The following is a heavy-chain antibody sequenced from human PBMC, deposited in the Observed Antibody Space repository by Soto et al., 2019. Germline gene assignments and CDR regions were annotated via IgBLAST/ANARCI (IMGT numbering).Heavy chain of an antibody. J-gene: IGHJ6*02. CDR3: AGGMGGSQKGYYYYGMDV. CDR1: GGTFSSYA. Sequence: SVKVSCKASGGTFSSYAISWVRQAPGQGLEWMGGIIPIFGTANYAQKFQGRVTITADESTSTAYMELSSLRSEDTAVYYCAGGMGGSQKGYYYYGMDVWGQGTTVTVSS. CDR2: IIPIFGTA. V-gene: IGHV1-69*13. D-gene: IGHD1-26*01.